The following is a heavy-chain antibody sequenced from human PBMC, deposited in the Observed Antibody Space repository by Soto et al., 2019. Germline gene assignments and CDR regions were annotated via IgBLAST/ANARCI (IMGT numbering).Heavy chain of an antibody. D-gene: IGHD3-10*01. J-gene: IGHJ4*02. CDR3: GRVGTMVRGVPARAFDY. CDR2: IYYSGST. V-gene: IGHV4-59*01. CDR1: GGSIRSYY. Sequence: SETLSLTCPVSGGSIRSYYWSWIRQPPGKGPEWIGYIYYSGSTNYNPSLKSRVTISVDTSKNQFSLKLSSVTAADTAVYYCGRVGTMVRGVPARAFDYWGQGTLVTVS.